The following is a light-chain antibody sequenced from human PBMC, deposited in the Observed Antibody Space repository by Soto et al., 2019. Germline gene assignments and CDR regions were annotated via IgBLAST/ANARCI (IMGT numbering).Light chain of an antibody. CDR1: HSTSTN. CDR2: GAS. Sequence: EIIMTQSPATLSVSPGEGATLSCRTSHSTSTNLACYQHKRGQSPRLLASGASTRATGVPARFSGSGSGAEFTLSISSLQSEDFAVYYCQQYNSWPTFGGGTKVEIK. V-gene: IGKV3-15*01. J-gene: IGKJ4*01. CDR3: QQYNSWPT.